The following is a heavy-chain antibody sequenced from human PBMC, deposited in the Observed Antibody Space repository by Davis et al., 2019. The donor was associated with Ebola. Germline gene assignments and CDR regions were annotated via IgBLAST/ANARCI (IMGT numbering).Heavy chain of an antibody. CDR1: GFTFSSYS. V-gene: IGHV3-21*01. CDR3: ARDTLGFGEFLYYYYYGMDV. J-gene: IGHJ6*02. Sequence: PGGSLRLSCAASGFTFSSYSMNWVHQAPGKGLEWVSSISSSSSYTNYADSVKGRFTISRDNAKNSLYLQMNSLRAEDTAVYYCARDTLGFGEFLYYYYYGMDVWGQGTTVTVSS. D-gene: IGHD3-10*01. CDR2: ISSSSSYT.